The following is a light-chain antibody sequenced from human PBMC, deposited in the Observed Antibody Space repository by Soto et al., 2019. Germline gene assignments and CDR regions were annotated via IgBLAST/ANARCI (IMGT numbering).Light chain of an antibody. CDR2: AAS. J-gene: IGKJ4*01. Sequence: DIQMTQSRSSLSSSVGDIFTITCRASQSIINYLNWYQQKPGKAPKRLIYAASTLQSGVPSRFSGSGSGTDFTLTISCLQSEDFATYYCQQYYSYPLTFGGGTKVDIK. CDR1: QSIINY. V-gene: IGKV1-39*01. CDR3: QQYYSYPLT.